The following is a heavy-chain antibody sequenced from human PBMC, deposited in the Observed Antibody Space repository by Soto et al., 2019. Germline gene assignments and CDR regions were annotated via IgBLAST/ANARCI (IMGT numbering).Heavy chain of an antibody. CDR3: AKVGEVGIVVVVAARDRFLNWFDP. CDR1: GFTFSSYW. Sequence: PGGSLRLSCAASGFTFSSYWMHWVRQVPGKGLVWVSRINTDGSSTYYADSVKGRFTISRDNSKNTLYLQMNSLRAEDTAVYYCAKVGEVGIVVVVAARDRFLNWFDPWGQGTLVTVSS. J-gene: IGHJ5*02. CDR2: INTDGSST. D-gene: IGHD2-15*01. V-gene: IGHV3-74*01.